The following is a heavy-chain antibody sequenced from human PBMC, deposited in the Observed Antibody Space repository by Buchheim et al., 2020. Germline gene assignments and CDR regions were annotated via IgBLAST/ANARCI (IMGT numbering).Heavy chain of an antibody. CDR3: ARRLGSSWEYYYYYYGMDV. CDR2: ISSSSSYI. D-gene: IGHD6-13*01. Sequence: EVQLVESGGGLVKPGGSLRLSCAASGFTFSSYSMNWVRQAPGKGLEWVSSISSSSSYIYYADSVKGRFTISRDNAKNSLYLQMNSLRAEDTAVYYCARRLGSSWEYYYYYYGMDVWGQGTT. V-gene: IGHV3-21*01. CDR1: GFTFSSYS. J-gene: IGHJ6*02.